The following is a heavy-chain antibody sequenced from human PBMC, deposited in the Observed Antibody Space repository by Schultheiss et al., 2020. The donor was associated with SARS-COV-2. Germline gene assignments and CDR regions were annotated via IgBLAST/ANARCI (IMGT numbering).Heavy chain of an antibody. CDR3: VLPYYYDSSGYYR. CDR2: ISYDGSNK. J-gene: IGHJ5*02. D-gene: IGHD3-22*01. V-gene: IGHV3-30*03. CDR1: GFTFSSYW. Sequence: GESLKISCAASGFTFSSYWMHWVRQAPGKGLVWVAVISYDGSNKYYADSVKGRFTISRDNSKNTLYLQMNSLRAEDTAVYYCVLPYYYDSSGYYRWGQGTLVTVSS.